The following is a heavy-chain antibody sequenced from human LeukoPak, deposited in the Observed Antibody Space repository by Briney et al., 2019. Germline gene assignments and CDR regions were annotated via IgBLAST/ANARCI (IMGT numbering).Heavy chain of an antibody. D-gene: IGHD1-26*01. J-gene: IGHJ4*02. V-gene: IGHV3-13*03. Sequence: GGSLRLSCAACGFTFSSYDMHWVRQATGKGLEWVSAIGTAGDTYYPGSVKGQFTISRENAKNSLYLQMNSLRAGDTAIYYCAREYTGTFSPFPSYFDNWGQGTLVTVSS. CDR3: AREYTGTFSPFPSYFDN. CDR2: IGTAGDT. CDR1: GFTFSSYD.